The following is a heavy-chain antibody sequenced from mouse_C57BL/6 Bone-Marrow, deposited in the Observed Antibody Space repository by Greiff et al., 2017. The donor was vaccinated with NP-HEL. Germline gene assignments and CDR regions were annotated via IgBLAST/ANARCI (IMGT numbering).Heavy chain of an antibody. V-gene: IGHV14-4*01. CDR2: IDPENGDT. CDR1: GFNIKDDY. D-gene: IGHD2-2*01. Sequence: VQLQQSGAELVRPGASVKLSCTASGFNIKDDYMHWVKQRPEQGLEWIGWIDPENGDTEYASKFQGKATITADTSSNKAYLQLSSLTSEDTAGYYCTTDGYDRAYWGQGTLVTVSA. J-gene: IGHJ3*01. CDR3: TTDGYDRAY.